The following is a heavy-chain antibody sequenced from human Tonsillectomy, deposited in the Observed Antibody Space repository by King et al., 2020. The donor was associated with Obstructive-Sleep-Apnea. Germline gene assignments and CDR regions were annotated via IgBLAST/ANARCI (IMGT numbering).Heavy chain of an antibody. J-gene: IGHJ5*02. Sequence: VQLVESGGAVVQPGGSLRLSCSASGFTFYHHSMHWVRQAPGKGLEWVSLVTWDGGRTYYADSVQGRFTISRDNSKNSLYLQMNNLRTEDTALYFCAKDVAYYYGSGNETWFDTWGQGTLVTVSS. D-gene: IGHD3-10*01. CDR2: VTWDGGRT. V-gene: IGHV3-43*01. CDR1: GFTFYHHS. CDR3: AKDVAYYYGSGNETWFDT.